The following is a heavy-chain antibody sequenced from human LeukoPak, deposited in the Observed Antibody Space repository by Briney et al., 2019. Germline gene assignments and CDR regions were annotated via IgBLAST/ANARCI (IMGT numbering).Heavy chain of an antibody. CDR1: GYTFINYG. CDR2: ISAYNDNT. D-gene: IGHD2-2*01. Sequence: ASVTVSFKASGYTFINYGISWVRQAPGQGLEWMGWISAYNDNTNYAQKLQGRLTMTTDTSTSTAYMELRSLRSDDTAVYYCAIHFYCSMTTCGSDDAFDIWGQGTMVTVSS. J-gene: IGHJ3*02. CDR3: AIHFYCSMTTCGSDDAFDI. V-gene: IGHV1-18*01.